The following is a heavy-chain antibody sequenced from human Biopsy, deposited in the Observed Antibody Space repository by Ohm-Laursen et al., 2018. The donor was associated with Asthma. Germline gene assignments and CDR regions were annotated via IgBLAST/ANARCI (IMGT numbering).Heavy chain of an antibody. J-gene: IGHJ6*02. CDR3: ARAVDYSRYYGIDV. CDR1: GYTFISAG. Sequence: ASVKVSCKTSGYTFISAGITWVRQAPGQGLEWMGWISVYNGNTKVAQKLQDRVTMITDTSTSTAYMELRSLRSDDTAVYFCARAVDYSRYYGIDVWGQGTTVTVS. D-gene: IGHD3-10*01. CDR2: ISVYNGNT. V-gene: IGHV1-18*01.